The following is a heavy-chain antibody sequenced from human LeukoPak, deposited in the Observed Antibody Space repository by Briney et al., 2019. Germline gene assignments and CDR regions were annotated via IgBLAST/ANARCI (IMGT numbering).Heavy chain of an antibody. CDR2: INHSGST. V-gene: IGHV4-34*01. CDR1: GGSFSGYY. D-gene: IGHD6-19*01. CDR3: ARVQWLVPGY. Sequence: SETLSLTCAVYGGSFSGYYWSWIRQPPGKGLEWIGEINHSGSTNYNPSLKSRVTISVDTSKNQFSLKLSFVTAADTAVYYCARVQWLVPGYWGQGTLVTVSS. J-gene: IGHJ4*02.